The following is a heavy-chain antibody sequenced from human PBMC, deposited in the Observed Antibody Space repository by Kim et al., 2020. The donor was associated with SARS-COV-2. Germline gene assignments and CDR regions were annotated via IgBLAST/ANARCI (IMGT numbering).Heavy chain of an antibody. CDR1: GFTFSSYG. CDR2: ITYDGSNK. Sequence: GGSLRLSCAASGFTFSSYGMHWVRQAPGKGLEWVAVITYDGSNKYYADSVKGRFTISRDNSKNTLYLQMNSLRAEDTAVYYCAKDAKYYDFWGGYFPNPARYYYYYCGMDVWGQGTAVTVSS. CDR3: AKDAKYYDFWGGYFPNPARYYYYYCGMDV. V-gene: IGHV3-30*18. D-gene: IGHD3-3*01. J-gene: IGHJ6*02.